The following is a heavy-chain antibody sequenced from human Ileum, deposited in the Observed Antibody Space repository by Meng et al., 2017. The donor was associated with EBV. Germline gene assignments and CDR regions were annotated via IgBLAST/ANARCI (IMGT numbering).Heavy chain of an antibody. CDR1: GDSVSSHSAA. CDR3: ARDSSSSAYSPFDY. Sequence: QGHLQQSGPGLVKPSQTLSLTCAISGDSVSSHSAAWSWIRQSPSRGLEWLGRTYYRSKWYNDYAVAVKSRITINPDTSKNQFSLQLNSVTPEDTAVYYCARDSSSSAYSPFDYWGQGTLVTVSS. CDR2: TYYRSKWYN. J-gene: IGHJ4*02. D-gene: IGHD3-22*01. V-gene: IGHV6-1*01.